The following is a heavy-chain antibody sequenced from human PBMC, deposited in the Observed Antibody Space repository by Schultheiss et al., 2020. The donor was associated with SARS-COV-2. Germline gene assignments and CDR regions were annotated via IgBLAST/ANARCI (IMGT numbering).Heavy chain of an antibody. V-gene: IGHV4-59*08. Sequence: SETLSLTCAVYGGSFSGYYWSWIRQPPGKGLEWIGYIYYNGSTNYNPSLKSRVTISVDTSKNQFSLKLSSVTAADTAVYYCASTKKEAAYYYYYYGMDVWGQGTTVTVSS. D-gene: IGHD2-15*01. CDR1: GGSFSGYY. CDR3: ASTKKEAAYYYYYYGMDV. J-gene: IGHJ6*02. CDR2: IYYNGST.